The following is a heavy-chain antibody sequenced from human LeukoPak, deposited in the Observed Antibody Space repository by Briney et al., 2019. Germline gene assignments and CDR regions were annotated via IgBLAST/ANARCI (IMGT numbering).Heavy chain of an antibody. Sequence: PGGSLRLSCAASGFTFSSYSMNWVRQAPGKGLEWVSYISSSSSTIYYADSVKGRFTISRDNAKNSLYLQMNGLRAEDTAVYYCARVGAYCSSTSCRHYYYMDVWGKGTTVTVSS. CDR2: ISSSSSTI. D-gene: IGHD2-2*01. CDR1: GFTFSSYS. V-gene: IGHV3-48*04. J-gene: IGHJ6*03. CDR3: ARVGAYCSSTSCRHYYYMDV.